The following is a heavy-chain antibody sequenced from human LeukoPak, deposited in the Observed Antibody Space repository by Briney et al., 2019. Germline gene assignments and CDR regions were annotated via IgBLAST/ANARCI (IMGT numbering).Heavy chain of an antibody. CDR1: GYSFSSYD. D-gene: IGHD2-2*01. CDR3: ARGVFVVVPAAMNWFDP. CDR2: MNPNSGNT. V-gene: IGHV1-8*01. J-gene: IGHJ5*02. Sequence: ASVKVSCKASGYSFSSYDINWVRQATGQGLEWMGLMNPNSGNTAYAQKFQGRVTMTRSTSISTAYMELSSLRSEDTAVYYCARGVFVVVPAAMNWFDPWGQGTLVTVSS.